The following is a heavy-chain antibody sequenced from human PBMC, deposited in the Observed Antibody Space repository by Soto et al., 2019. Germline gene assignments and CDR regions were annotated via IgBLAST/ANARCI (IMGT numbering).Heavy chain of an antibody. J-gene: IGHJ4*02. Sequence: PSETLSLTCAVSGDSISSGYHWAWVRQPPERGLEWIGQISHSGSTNYNPSLTSRVTISVDKSKNHFSLKLTSVTAADTAVYYCAARHFWSRPWTDRRLDYWGQGTLVTVSS. CDR2: ISHSGST. CDR1: GDSISSGYH. CDR3: AARHFWSRPWTDRRLDY. D-gene: IGHD3-3*02. V-gene: IGHV4-38-2*01.